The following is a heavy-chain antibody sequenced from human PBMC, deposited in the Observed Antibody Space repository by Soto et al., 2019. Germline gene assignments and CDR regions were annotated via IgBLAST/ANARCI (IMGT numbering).Heavy chain of an antibody. Sequence: QVQLQESGPGLVKPSQTLSLTCTVSGGSISSGGYYWSWIRQHPGKGLEWIGYIYYSGSTYYNPSLKSRVTIAVDTSKNQFSLKLSSVTAADTAVYYCARERVVVVTSRGGLDYWGQGTLVTVSS. D-gene: IGHD3-22*01. CDR1: GGSISSGGYY. J-gene: IGHJ4*02. V-gene: IGHV4-31*03. CDR2: IYYSGST. CDR3: ARERVVVVTSRGGLDY.